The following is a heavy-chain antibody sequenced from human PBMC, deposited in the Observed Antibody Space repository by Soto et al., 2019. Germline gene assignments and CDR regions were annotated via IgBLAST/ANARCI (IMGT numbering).Heavy chain of an antibody. CDR2: ITGTGGNT. Sequence: GGSLRLSCAGSGFTLSTYGMTWVRQAPGKGLEWVSAITGTGGNTYYADSVKGRFTISRDNSKNTLYLQMNSLRAEDTAIYYCQSYCSGGSCYRTNAFDIWGQGTMVTVSS. V-gene: IGHV3-23*01. CDR1: GFTLSTYG. CDR3: QSYCSGGSCYRTNAFDI. D-gene: IGHD2-15*01. J-gene: IGHJ3*02.